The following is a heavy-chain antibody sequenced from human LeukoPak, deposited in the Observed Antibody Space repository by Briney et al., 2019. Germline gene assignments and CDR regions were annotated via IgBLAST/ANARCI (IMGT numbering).Heavy chain of an antibody. CDR3: AKGGRGGYCSGGSCYHSNDAFDI. D-gene: IGHD2-15*01. CDR2: ISYDGSNK. Sequence: QTGGSLRLSCAASGFTFSSYGMSWVRQAPGKGLEWVAVISYDGSNKYYADSVKGRFTISRDNSKNTLYLQMNSLRAEDTAVYYCAKGGRGGYCSGGSCYHSNDAFDIWGQGTMVTVSS. J-gene: IGHJ3*02. CDR1: GFTFSSYG. V-gene: IGHV3-30*18.